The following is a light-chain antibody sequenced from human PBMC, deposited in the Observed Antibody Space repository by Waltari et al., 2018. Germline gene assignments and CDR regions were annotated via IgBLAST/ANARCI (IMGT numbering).Light chain of an antibody. J-gene: IGLJ3*02. CDR2: ANT. V-gene: IGLV1-40*01. CDR1: TSNTGAGYD. Sequence: QSVLTQPPSVSGAPGQRVTVSCTGSTSNTGAGYDVQWYQQFPGGAPRLVIYANTYRPSGVPDRFSATKSGSSASLAITGLQAEDEADYYCQSYDKILSAWVFGGGTKVTVL. CDR3: QSYDKILSAWV.